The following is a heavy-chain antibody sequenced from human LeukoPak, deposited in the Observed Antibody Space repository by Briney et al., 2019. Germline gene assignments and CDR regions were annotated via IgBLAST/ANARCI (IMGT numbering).Heavy chain of an antibody. Sequence: SETLSLTCAVSGYSLSSDNYWVWIRQPPGQGLEWTGGIYHSGSTYYNPSLKSRVTMSVDTSKNQFSLKLSSVTAADTAVYYSARAPRDSSSSNYMRRFDYWGQGTLVTVSS. CDR3: ARAPRDSSSSNYMRRFDY. D-gene: IGHD3-22*01. V-gene: IGHV4-38-2*01. CDR1: GYSLSSDNY. J-gene: IGHJ4*02. CDR2: IYHSGST.